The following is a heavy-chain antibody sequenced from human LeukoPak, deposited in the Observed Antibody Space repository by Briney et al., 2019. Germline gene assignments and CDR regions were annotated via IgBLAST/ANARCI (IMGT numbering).Heavy chain of an antibody. CDR3: ARALIVVVPAATRGPGDAFDI. D-gene: IGHD2-2*01. V-gene: IGHV3-7*01. CDR2: IKQDGSEK. J-gene: IGHJ3*02. CDR1: GFTFSSYW. Sequence: GGSLRLSCAASGFTFSSYWMSWVRQAPGKGLEWVANIKQDGSEKYYVDSVKGRFTISRDNAKNSLYLQMNSLRAEDTAVYYCARALIVVVPAATRGPGDAFDIWGQGTMVTVSS.